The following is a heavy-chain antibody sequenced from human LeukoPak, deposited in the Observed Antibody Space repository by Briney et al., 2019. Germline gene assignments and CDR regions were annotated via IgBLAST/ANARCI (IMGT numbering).Heavy chain of an antibody. J-gene: IGHJ4*02. CDR1: GFTFSSYS. D-gene: IGHD2-21*02. V-gene: IGHV3-21*01. CDR2: ISSSSSYI. Sequence: PGGSLRLSCAASGFTFSSYSMNWVRQAPGKGLEWVSSISSSSSYIYYADSVKGRFTISRDNAKNSLYLQMNSLRAEDTAVYYRASSPVVTARDYFDYWGQGTLVTVSS. CDR3: ASSPVVTARDYFDY.